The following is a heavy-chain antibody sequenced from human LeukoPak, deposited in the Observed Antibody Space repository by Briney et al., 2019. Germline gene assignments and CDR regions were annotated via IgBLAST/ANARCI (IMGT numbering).Heavy chain of an antibody. J-gene: IGHJ6*04. CDR1: GITLSDQY. D-gene: IGHD3-16*01. CDR2: TRSKVNNHTT. V-gene: IGHV3-72*01. CDR3: ARMTFGGMDF. Sequence: PGGSLRLSCAASGITLSDQYMEWVRQTPGKGLGWVGRTRSKVNNHTTEYAASVKGRFTISRDDSNNSLYLQMNSLKTEDTAVYYCARMTFGGMDFWGKGTTVTVSS.